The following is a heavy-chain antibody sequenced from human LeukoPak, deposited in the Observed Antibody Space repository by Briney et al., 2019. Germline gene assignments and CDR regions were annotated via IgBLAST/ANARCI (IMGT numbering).Heavy chain of an antibody. CDR2: IIPIFGTA. J-gene: IGHJ4*02. CDR1: GGTLSSYA. D-gene: IGHD6-6*01. V-gene: IGHV1-69*05. Sequence: SVKVSCKASGGTLSSYAISWVRQAPGQGLEWMGGIIPIFGTANYAQKFQGRVTITTDESTSTAYMELSSLRSEDTAVYYCARGGSSSFHLFDYWGQGTLVTVSS. CDR3: ARGGSSSFHLFDY.